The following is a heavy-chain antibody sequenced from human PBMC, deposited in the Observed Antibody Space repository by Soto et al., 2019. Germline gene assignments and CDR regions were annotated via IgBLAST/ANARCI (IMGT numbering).Heavy chain of an antibody. CDR2: ISGYTGDT. J-gene: IGHJ1*01. CDR3: ARHVHYYDSRATDRYFQY. V-gene: IGHV1-18*01. CDR1: GYTFTSYG. Sequence: QVHLVQSGAEVKNPGASVKVSCQASGYTFTSYGISWVRQAPGQGLEWRGWISGYTGDTKYAQKFQGRVTMTTDTSTTTAYMELRSLGSDDTAVYYCARHVHYYDSRATDRYFQYWGQGTLVTVSS. D-gene: IGHD3-22*01.